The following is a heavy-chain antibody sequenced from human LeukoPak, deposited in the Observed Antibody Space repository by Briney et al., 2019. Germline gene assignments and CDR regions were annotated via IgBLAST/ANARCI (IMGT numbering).Heavy chain of an antibody. J-gene: IGHJ4*02. CDR1: GFTSSNAW. Sequence: GGSLRLSCAASGFTSSNAWMSLVRQAAGKGLEWVGRIKSKTDGGTTDYAAPVKGRFTISRDDSKNTLYLQMNSLKTEDTAVYYCTTKYYYDSSGYFPPNWGQGTLVTVSS. D-gene: IGHD3-22*01. CDR2: IKSKTDGGTT. V-gene: IGHV3-15*01. CDR3: TTKYYYDSSGYFPPN.